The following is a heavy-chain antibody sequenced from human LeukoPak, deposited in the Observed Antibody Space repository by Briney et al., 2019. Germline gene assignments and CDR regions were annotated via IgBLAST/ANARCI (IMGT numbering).Heavy chain of an antibody. CDR1: GFTFSSYA. D-gene: IGHD3-10*01. J-gene: IGHJ6*02. V-gene: IGHV3-23*01. CDR2: ISGSGGST. Sequence: GGSLRLSCAASGFTFSSYAMSWVRQAPGKGLEWVSAISGSGGSTYYADSVKGRFTISRDNSKNTLYLQMNSLRAEDTAVHYCAKGYGSGRNYGMDVWGQGTTVTVSS. CDR3: AKGYGSGRNYGMDV.